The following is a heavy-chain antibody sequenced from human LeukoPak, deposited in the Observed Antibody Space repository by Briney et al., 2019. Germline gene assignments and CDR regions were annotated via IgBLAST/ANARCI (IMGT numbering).Heavy chain of an antibody. CDR1: GFTFSSYE. Sequence: PGGSLRLSCAASGFTFSSYEMNWVRQAPGKGLQWVSVIIGSGSSTYYADSVKGRFTISRDNSRNNLYLQMNSLRAEDTAVYYCARWYYYETSGLYYGSFDNWGQGTLVTVSS. V-gene: IGHV3-23*01. D-gene: IGHD3-22*01. CDR3: ARWYYYETSGLYYGSFDN. CDR2: IIGSGSST. J-gene: IGHJ5*02.